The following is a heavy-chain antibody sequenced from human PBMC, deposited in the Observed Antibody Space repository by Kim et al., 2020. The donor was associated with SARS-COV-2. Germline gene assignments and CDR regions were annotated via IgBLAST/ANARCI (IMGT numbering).Heavy chain of an antibody. V-gene: IGHV1-69*04. D-gene: IGHD6-13*01. CDR3: ARDQISIAAAGTDFDY. J-gene: IGHJ4*02. Sequence: KFQGRVTITADKSTSTAYMELSSLRSEDTAVYYCARDQISIAAAGTDFDYWGQGTLVTVSS.